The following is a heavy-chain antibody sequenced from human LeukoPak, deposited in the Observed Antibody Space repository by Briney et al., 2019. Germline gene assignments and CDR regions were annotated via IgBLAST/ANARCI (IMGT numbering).Heavy chain of an antibody. V-gene: IGHV1-69*13. Sequence: SVKVSCKASGGSFTNCPFHWVRQAPGQGLVWMGGIIPMFGSTDYAQKFQGRLTITADESTTTAYLELSSLRSEDTAVYYCARGDSVPLGGGNLLRVLYFHDWGQGTLVAVSS. CDR2: IIPMFGST. CDR3: ARGDSVPLGGGNLLRVLYFHD. J-gene: IGHJ1*01. D-gene: IGHD4-23*01. CDR1: GGSFTNCP.